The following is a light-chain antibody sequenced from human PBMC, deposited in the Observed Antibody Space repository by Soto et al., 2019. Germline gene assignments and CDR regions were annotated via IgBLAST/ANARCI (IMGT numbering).Light chain of an antibody. V-gene: IGKV2-28*01. CDR3: MHALQTPYT. CDR1: QSLLHSNGNNY. Sequence: DIVMTQSPLSLPVTPGESASISCRSSQSLLHSNGNNYLDWYLQKPGQSPQLLIYLGSNRASGGXDXXGGGGSGTDFPLKISRVEAEDVGVYDCMHALQTPYTFGQGIKLEIK. CDR2: LGS. J-gene: IGKJ2*01.